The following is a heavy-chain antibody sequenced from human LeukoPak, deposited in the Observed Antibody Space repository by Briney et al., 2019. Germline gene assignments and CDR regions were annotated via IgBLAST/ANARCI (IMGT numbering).Heavy chain of an antibody. V-gene: IGHV1-2*06. J-gene: IGHJ4*02. D-gene: IGHD4-23*01. CDR3: AFLSYRTYGGNSDGISINDY. CDR1: GYTFTGYY. Sequence: GASVKVSCKASGYTFTGYYMHWVRQAPGQGLEWMGRINPNSGGTNYAQKFQGRVTMTRNTSISTAYMELSRLRSDDTAVYYCAFLSYRTYGGNSDGISINDYWGQGTLVTVSS. CDR2: INPNSGGT.